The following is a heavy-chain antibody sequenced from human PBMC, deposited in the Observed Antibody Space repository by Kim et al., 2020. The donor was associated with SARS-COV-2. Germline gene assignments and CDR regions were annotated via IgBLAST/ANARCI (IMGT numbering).Heavy chain of an antibody. CDR3: ARAYYYDSSGYYDGFFDY. Sequence: KSRITINPDTSKNQFSLQLNSVTPEDTAVYYCARAYYYDSSGYYDGFFDYWGQGTLVTVSS. D-gene: IGHD3-22*01. V-gene: IGHV6-1*01. J-gene: IGHJ4*02.